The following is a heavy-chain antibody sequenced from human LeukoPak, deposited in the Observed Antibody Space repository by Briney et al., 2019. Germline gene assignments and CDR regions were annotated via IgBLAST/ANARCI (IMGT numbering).Heavy chain of an antibody. V-gene: IGHV3-30-3*01. Sequence: GGSLRLSCAASGFTFSSYAMHWVRQAPGKGLEWVAFISYDGSNKYYPDSVRGRFTISRDNSKNTLFLQMSSLRAEDTDVYYCASGFYYDSSGYLRGDYWGQGTLVTVSS. CDR3: ASGFYYDSSGYLRGDY. CDR1: GFTFSSYA. CDR2: ISYDGSNK. J-gene: IGHJ4*02. D-gene: IGHD3-22*01.